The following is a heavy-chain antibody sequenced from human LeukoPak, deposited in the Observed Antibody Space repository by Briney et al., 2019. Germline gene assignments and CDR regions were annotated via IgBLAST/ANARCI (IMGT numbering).Heavy chain of an antibody. D-gene: IGHD1-26*01. V-gene: IGHV1-2*02. Sequence: ASVKVSCKASGYTFTGYYMHWARQAPGQGLEWMGWINPNSGGTNYAQKFQGRVTMTRDTSISTAYMELSRLRSDDTAVYYCARDGSGSYSAGYNWFDPWGQGTLVTVSS. CDR2: INPNSGGT. J-gene: IGHJ5*02. CDR1: GYTFTGYY. CDR3: ARDGSGSYSAGYNWFDP.